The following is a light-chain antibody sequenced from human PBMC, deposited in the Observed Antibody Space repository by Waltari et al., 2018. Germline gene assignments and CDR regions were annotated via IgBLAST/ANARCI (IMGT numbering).Light chain of an antibody. CDR2: YNR. Sequence: SYELTQPPSVSVSPGQTATITCSGDKLGNKYVCWYQQRPGQSPVLVMYYNRYRPSGIPERFFGSNSGNPATLTISGTQAMDEADYYCQAWDSSSAFVFGGGTKLTVL. CDR1: KLGNKY. V-gene: IGLV3-1*01. CDR3: QAWDSSSAFV. J-gene: IGLJ2*01.